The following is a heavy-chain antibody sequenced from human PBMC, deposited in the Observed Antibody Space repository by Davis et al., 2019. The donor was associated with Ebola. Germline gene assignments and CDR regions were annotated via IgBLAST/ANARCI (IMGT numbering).Heavy chain of an antibody. CDR2: INPSGGNT. V-gene: IGHV1-46*01. Sequence: ASVKVSCKASGYTFTSYYIHWVRQAPGQGLEWMGIINPSGGNTNYAQRFHERVTFTRDMSTSTVYMELRSLTSEDTAVYYCAASTDYPAYWGQGTLVIVSS. CDR3: AASTDYPAY. D-gene: IGHD5-12*01. J-gene: IGHJ4*02. CDR1: GYTFTSYY.